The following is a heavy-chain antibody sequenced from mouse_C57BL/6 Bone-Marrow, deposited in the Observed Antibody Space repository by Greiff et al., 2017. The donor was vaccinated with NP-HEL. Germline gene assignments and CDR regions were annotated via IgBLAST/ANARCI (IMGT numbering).Heavy chain of an antibody. Sequence: EVQVVESGEGLVKPGGSLKLSCAASGFTFSSYAMSWVRQTPETRLEWVAYISSGGDYIYYADTVKGRFTISRDNARNTLYLQMSSLKSEDTAMYYCTRASSGPWFAYWGQGTLVTVSA. J-gene: IGHJ3*01. CDR3: TRASSGPWFAY. CDR1: GFTFSSYA. V-gene: IGHV5-9-1*02. CDR2: ISSGGDYI. D-gene: IGHD3-2*02.